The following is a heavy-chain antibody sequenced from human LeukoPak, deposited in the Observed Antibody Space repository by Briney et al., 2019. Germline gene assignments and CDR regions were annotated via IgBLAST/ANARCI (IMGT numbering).Heavy chain of an antibody. D-gene: IGHD6-19*01. CDR2: INSDGSAT. V-gene: IGHV3-74*01. J-gene: IGHJ4*02. CDR1: GFTLSSYW. Sequence: GGSLRLSCAASGFTLSSYWMHWVRQAPGKGLVWVSRINSDGSATTYADSVKGRFTISRDNEKNTVNLQINSLRAEDTAVYYCARGMTGYSSGWYDFDYWGQGTLVTVSS. CDR3: ARGMTGYSSGWYDFDY.